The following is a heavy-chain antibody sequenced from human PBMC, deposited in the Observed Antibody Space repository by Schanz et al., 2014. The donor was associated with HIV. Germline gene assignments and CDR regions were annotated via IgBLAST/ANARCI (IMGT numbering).Heavy chain of an antibody. D-gene: IGHD3-22*01. V-gene: IGHV3-48*02. CDR2: ISSSSSTI. CDR3: ARTAPTKYYYDSSGVRGAFDI. Sequence: EQLVESGGGLVQPGGSLRLSCAASGFTFSTYWMHWVRQAPGKGLEWVSYISSSSSTIYYADSVKGRFTISRDNAKNSLYLQMNSLRDEDTAVYYCARTAPTKYYYDSSGVRGAFDIWGQGTMVTVSS. CDR1: GFTFSTYW. J-gene: IGHJ3*02.